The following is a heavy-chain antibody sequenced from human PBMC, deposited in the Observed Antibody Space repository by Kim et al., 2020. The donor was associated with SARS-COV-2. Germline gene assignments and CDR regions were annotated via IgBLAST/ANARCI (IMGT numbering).Heavy chain of an antibody. CDR3: ASLMVYAIPANYYYYGMDV. D-gene: IGHD2-8*01. Sequence: GGSLRLSCAASGFTFSSYSMNWVRQAPGKGLEWVSSISSSSSYIYYADSVKGRFTISRDNAKNSLYLQMNSLRAEDTAVYYCASLMVYAIPANYYYYGMDVWGQGTTVTVSS. CDR1: GFTFSSYS. J-gene: IGHJ6*02. CDR2: ISSSSSYI. V-gene: IGHV3-21*01.